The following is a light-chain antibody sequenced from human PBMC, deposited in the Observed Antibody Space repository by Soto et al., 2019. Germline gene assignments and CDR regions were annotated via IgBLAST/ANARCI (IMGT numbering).Light chain of an antibody. Sequence: QSVLTQPASVSGSPGQSITISCTGTSSDVGDYNYVSWYQQHPGKAPKFMIYDVSIRPSGVSNRFSGSKSGNTASLTISGLQAEDEADYYCSSYTSSSHYVFGTGTKVTVL. CDR1: SSDVGDYNY. J-gene: IGLJ1*01. V-gene: IGLV2-14*01. CDR3: SSYTSSSHYV. CDR2: DVS.